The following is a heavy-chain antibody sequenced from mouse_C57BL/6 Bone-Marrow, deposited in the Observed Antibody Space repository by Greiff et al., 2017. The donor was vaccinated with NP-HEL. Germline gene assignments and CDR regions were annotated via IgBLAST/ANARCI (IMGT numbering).Heavy chain of an antibody. V-gene: IGHV3-6*01. CDR1: GYSITSGYY. D-gene: IGHD1-1*01. Sequence: EVKLQESGPGLVKPSQSLSLTCSVTGYSITSGYYWNWIRQFPGNKLEWMGYISYDGSNNYNPSLKNRISITRDTSKNQFFLKLNSVTTEDTATYYCARDLITTVGYYAMDYWGQGTSVTVSS. CDR2: ISYDGSN. J-gene: IGHJ4*01. CDR3: ARDLITTVGYYAMDY.